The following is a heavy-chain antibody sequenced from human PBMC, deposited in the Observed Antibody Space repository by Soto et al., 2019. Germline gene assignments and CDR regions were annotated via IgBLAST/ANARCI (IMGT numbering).Heavy chain of an antibody. V-gene: IGHV1-8*01. CDR2: MNPNSGNT. J-gene: IGHJ4*02. CDR1: GYTFTSYD. Sequence: ASVKVSCKASGYTFTSYDINWVRQATGQGLEWMGWMNPNSGNTGYAQKFQGRVTMTRNTSISTAYMELSSLRSEDTAVYYCARGLIRNWFPRYWGQGTLVTVSS. D-gene: IGHD3-9*01. CDR3: ARGLIRNWFPRY.